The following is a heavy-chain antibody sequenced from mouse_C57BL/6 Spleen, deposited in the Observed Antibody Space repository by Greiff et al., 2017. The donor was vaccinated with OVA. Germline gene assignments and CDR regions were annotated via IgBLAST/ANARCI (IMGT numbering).Heavy chain of an antibody. CDR1: GYAFTNYL. Sequence: QVQLQQSGAELVRPGTSVKVSCKASGYAFTNYLIEWVKQRPGQGLEWIGVINPGSGGTNYNEKFKGKATLTADKSSSTAYMQLSSLTSEDSAVYFCARYYDYDGDYYAMDYWGQGTSVTVSS. CDR2: INPGSGGT. J-gene: IGHJ4*01. V-gene: IGHV1-54*01. D-gene: IGHD2-4*01. CDR3: ARYYDYDGDYYAMDY.